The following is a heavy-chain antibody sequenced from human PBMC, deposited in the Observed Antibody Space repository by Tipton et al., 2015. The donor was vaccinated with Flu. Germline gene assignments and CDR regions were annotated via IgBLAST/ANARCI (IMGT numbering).Heavy chain of an antibody. Sequence: TLSLTCAVYGGSVSGHYWSWIRQPPGKGLEWIGEINHSGSTYYNPSLKSRVTISVDTSKNQFSLKLSSVTAADTAVYYCARVGVVTPFDYWGQGTLVTVSS. CDR2: INHSGST. V-gene: IGHV4-34*01. CDR1: GGSVSGHY. J-gene: IGHJ4*02. CDR3: ARVGVVTPFDY. D-gene: IGHD4-23*01.